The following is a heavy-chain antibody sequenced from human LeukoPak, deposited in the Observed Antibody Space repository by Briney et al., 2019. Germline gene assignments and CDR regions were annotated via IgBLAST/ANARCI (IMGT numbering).Heavy chain of an antibody. CDR2: INHSGST. V-gene: IGHV4-34*01. Sequence: GSLRLSCAASGFTFSSYAMSWIRQPPGKGLEWIGEINHSGSTNYNPSLKSRVTISVDTSKNQFSLKLSSVTAADTAVYYCARRRVVTASFDYWGQGPLVTVSS. D-gene: IGHD2-21*02. CDR1: GFTFSSYA. CDR3: ARRRVVTASFDY. J-gene: IGHJ4*02.